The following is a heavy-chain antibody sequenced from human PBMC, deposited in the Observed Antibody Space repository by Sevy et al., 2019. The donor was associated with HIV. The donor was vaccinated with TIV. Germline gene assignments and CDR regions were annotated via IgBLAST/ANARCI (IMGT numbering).Heavy chain of an antibody. D-gene: IGHD1-26*01. CDR2: IIPIFGTA. CDR3: ARDIVGATREAEGYFDY. J-gene: IGHJ4*02. Sequence: ASVKVSCKASGGTFSSYAISWVRQAPGQGLEWMGGIIPIFGTANYAQKFQGRVTITADESTRTAYMELSSLRSEDTAVYYCARDIVGATREAEGYFDYWGQGTLVTVSS. V-gene: IGHV1-69*13. CDR1: GGTFSSYA.